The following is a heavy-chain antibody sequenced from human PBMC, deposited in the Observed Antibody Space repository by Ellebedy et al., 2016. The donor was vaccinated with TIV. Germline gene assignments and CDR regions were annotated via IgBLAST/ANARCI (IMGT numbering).Heavy chain of an antibody. CDR1: GFPLGNYA. CDR3: ATRPLTMIVLAEYFFDY. Sequence: GESLKISCAASGFPLGNYAMSWVRQAPGKGLEWVSTISGSGDSIYYADSVRGRFTISRDNSKNTLFLHMDSLRAEDTAAYYCATRPLTMIVLAEYFFDYWGQGTLVTVSS. J-gene: IGHJ4*02. D-gene: IGHD3-22*01. V-gene: IGHV3-23*01. CDR2: ISGSGDSI.